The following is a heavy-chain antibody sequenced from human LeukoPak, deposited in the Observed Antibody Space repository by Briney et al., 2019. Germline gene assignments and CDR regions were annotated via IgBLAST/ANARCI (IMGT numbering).Heavy chain of an antibody. J-gene: IGHJ4*02. V-gene: IGHV4-59*08. CDR2: IYYSGST. D-gene: IGHD4-17*01. Sequence: SETLSLTCTVSGGSISSHYWSWIRQPPGKGLEWIGYIYYSGSTNYNPSLKSRVTISVDTSKNQFSLKLSSVTAADTAVYYCARLGGDYGDYFDYWGQGTLVTVSS. CDR3: ARLGGDYGDYFDY. CDR1: GGSISSHY.